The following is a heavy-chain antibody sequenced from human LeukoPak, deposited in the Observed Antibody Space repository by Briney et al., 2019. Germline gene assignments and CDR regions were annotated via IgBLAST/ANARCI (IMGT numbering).Heavy chain of an antibody. CDR1: GGSISSSSYY. CDR3: ARRDYGSVSYQFDP. Sequence: KASETLSLTCTVSGGSISSSSYYWGWIRQPPGKGLEWIGSIYYSGSTYYNPSLKSRVTISVDTSKNQFSLKLSSVTAADTAVYYCARRDYGSVSYQFDPWGQGTLVTVSS. CDR2: IYYSGST. V-gene: IGHV4-39*01. D-gene: IGHD3-10*01. J-gene: IGHJ5*02.